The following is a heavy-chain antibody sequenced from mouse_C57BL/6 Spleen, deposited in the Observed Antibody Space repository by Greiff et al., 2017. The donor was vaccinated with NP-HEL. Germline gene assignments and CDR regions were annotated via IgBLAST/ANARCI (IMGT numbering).Heavy chain of an antibody. V-gene: IGHV2-9-1*01. Sequence: VQRVESGPGLVAPSQSLSITCTVSGFSLTSYAISWVRQPPGKGLEWLGVIWTGGGTNYNSALKSRLSISKDNSKSQVFLKMNSLQTDDTARYYGARDYYGSSYGAMDYWGQGTSVTVSS. D-gene: IGHD1-1*01. CDR1: GFSLTSYA. CDR3: ARDYYGSSYGAMDY. CDR2: IWTGGGT. J-gene: IGHJ4*01.